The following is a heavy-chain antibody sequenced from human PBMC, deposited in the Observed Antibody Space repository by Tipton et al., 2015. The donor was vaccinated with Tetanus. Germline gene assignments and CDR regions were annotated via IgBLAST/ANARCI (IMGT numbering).Heavy chain of an antibody. CDR1: GDSMTDFY. CDR3: ARSADNWFDP. V-gene: IGHV4-59*04. Sequence: PGLVKPSETLSLTCNVSGDSMTDFYWSWIRQPPGKGLEWIGNVYYNGNSLENPSLKGRVTLSLDKSKNQFSLKLRSVTAADTALYYCARSADNWFDPWGQGILVTVSS. J-gene: IGHJ5*01. CDR2: VYYNGNS.